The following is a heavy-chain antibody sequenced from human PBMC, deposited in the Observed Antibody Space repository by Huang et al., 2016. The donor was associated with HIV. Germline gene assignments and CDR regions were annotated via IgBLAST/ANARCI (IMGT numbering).Heavy chain of an antibody. CDR1: GFKLSGFG. Sequence: QVHLVESGGGVVQPGGSLRLSCAASGFKLSGFGRHWVRQGPGKGLAWVAVSSYDGRSQFYTDSVKGRFTISRDNSDNTLSLQMKGLRPDDTAVYYCAKESRWFSDFDHWGQGVLVSVSS. CDR3: AKESRWFSDFDH. CDR2: SSYDGRSQ. J-gene: IGHJ4*02. D-gene: IGHD2-15*01. V-gene: IGHV3-30*18.